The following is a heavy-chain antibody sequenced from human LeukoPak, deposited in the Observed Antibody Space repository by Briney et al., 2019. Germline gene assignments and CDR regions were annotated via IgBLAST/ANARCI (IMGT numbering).Heavy chain of an antibody. CDR2: IHYDGST. Sequence: SETLSLTCTVSGASLARDMYHWGWVRQSPGKGLEWLGTIHYDGSTFYSPSFKSRVTISINASKKQLSLNLASVTAADTAVYYCARRGDAWEILYSFDVWGQGTAVIVSS. D-gene: IGHD2-15*01. V-gene: IGHV4-39*01. CDR3: ARRGDAWEILYSFDV. J-gene: IGHJ3*01. CDR1: GASLARDMYH.